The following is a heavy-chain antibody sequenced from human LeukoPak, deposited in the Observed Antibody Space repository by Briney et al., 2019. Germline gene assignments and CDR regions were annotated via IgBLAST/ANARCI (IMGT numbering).Heavy chain of an antibody. CDR1: GGSISSYY. Sequence: SETLSLTCSVSGGSISSYYWSWIRQPPGKGLEWIGYMYYSGSANYNPSLKSRVTMSVDTSKNHFSLNLTSVTAADTAVYYCARARGYVDVWGQGTLVTVSS. CDR3: ARARGYVDV. CDR2: MYYSGSA. J-gene: IGHJ4*02. V-gene: IGHV4-59*01. D-gene: IGHD5-12*01.